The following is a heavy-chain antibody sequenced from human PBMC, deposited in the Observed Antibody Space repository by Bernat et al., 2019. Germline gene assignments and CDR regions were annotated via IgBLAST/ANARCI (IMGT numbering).Heavy chain of an antibody. CDR1: GFTFSNYW. D-gene: IGHD5-18*01. V-gene: IGHV3-74*01. CDR3: AREGSDTPYNWFDS. CDR2: ISSDGSTT. Sequence: EVQLVESGGGFVQPGGSLRLSCAASGFTFSNYWMHWVRQAPGKGLGWVSRISSDGSTTSYADYGKGRFSISRDNAKNTLFQQMNILSAEDTAVYFCAREGSDTPYNWFDSWGQGTLVTVSS. J-gene: IGHJ5*01.